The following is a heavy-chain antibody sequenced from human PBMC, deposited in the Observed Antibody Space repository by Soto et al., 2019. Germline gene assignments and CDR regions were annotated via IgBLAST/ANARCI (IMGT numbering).Heavy chain of an antibody. V-gene: IGHV3-66*04. Sequence: EVQLVESGGGLVQPGGSLRLSCAASGVTVSSNYMSWVRQAPGKGLEWVSVIYSGGSTYYAYSVKGRFTIARDNSKNTLYLQMNSLRAEDTSVYYCARHAYNYGGVYFDYWGQGTLITVSS. CDR1: GVTVSSNY. CDR2: IYSGGST. CDR3: ARHAYNYGGVYFDY. J-gene: IGHJ4*02. D-gene: IGHD5-18*01.